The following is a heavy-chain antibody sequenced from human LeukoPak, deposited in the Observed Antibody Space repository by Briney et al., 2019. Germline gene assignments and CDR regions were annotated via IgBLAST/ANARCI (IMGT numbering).Heavy chain of an antibody. J-gene: IGHJ6*03. CDR3: ARARVSKYGDTGYYYYYYMDV. CDR2: IYYSGST. Sequence: SETLSLTCTVSGGSISSYYWSWIRQPPGKGLEWIGYIYYSGSTNYNPSLKSRVTISVDTSKNQFSLKLSSVTAADTAVYYCARARVSKYGDTGYYYYYYMDVWGKGTTATVSS. V-gene: IGHV4-59*01. CDR1: GGSISSYY. D-gene: IGHD2-21*01.